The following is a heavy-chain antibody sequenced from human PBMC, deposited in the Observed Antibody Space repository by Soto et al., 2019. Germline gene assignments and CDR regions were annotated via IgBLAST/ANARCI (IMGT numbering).Heavy chain of an antibody. V-gene: IGHV4-30-2*01. Sequence: SETLSVTWIMARDSQNISSYAWTWIRQPPGKALQWIGFIYPSGVTSYNPSHASRVSISPDRSNNQCSLKLKSVTAADTAVYFCAAMPYTSGLRFDPWGPGTLVTVSS. CDR2: IYPSGVT. CDR1: RDSQNISSYA. CDR3: AAMPYTSGLRFDP. J-gene: IGHJ5*02. D-gene: IGHD6-19*01.